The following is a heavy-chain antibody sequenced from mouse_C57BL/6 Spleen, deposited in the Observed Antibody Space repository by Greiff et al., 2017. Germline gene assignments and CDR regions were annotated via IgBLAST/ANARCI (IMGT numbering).Heavy chain of an antibody. CDR3: ARGRQLRYEAMDY. J-gene: IGHJ4*01. CDR1: GYTFTSYW. V-gene: IGHV1-55*01. D-gene: IGHD3-2*02. CDR2: IYPGSGST. Sequence: QVQLQQPGAELVKPGASVKMSCKASGYTFTSYWITWVKQRPGQGLEWIGDIYPGSGSTNYNEKFKSKATLTVDTSSSTAYMPLSSLTSEDSAVYYCARGRQLRYEAMDYWGQGTSVTVSS.